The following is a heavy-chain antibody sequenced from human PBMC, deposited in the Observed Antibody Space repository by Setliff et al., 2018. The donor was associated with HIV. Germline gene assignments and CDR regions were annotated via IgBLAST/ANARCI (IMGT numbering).Heavy chain of an antibody. V-gene: IGHV7-4-1*02. CDR2: INTNTGNP. CDR1: GYTFTTYS. CDR3: AYSVLGLFCRTTNCYTSFNY. J-gene: IGHJ4*02. Sequence: GASVKVSCKASGYTFTTYSMNWVRQAPGQGLEWMGWINTNTGNPTYAQAFTGRFVFSLDTSVSTAYLQISSLKAEDTATYYCAYSVLGLFCRTTNCYTSFNYWGQGTLVTVSS. D-gene: IGHD2-2*02.